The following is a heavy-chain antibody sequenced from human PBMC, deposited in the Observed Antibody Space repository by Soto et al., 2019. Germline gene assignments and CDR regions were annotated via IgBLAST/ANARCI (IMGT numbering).Heavy chain of an antibody. V-gene: IGHV3-30*04. Sequence: GGSLRLSCVASGFTFSSYAMHWVRQAPGKGLEWVAVISYDGSNKYYADSVKGRFTIPRDNSKNTLYLQMNSLRAEDTAVYYCARTSGDQGAFDIWGQGTMVTVSS. D-gene: IGHD7-27*01. CDR3: ARTSGDQGAFDI. CDR2: ISYDGSNK. CDR1: GFTFSSYA. J-gene: IGHJ3*02.